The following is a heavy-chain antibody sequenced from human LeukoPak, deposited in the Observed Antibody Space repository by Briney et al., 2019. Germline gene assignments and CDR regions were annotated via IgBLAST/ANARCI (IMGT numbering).Heavy chain of an antibody. CDR3: ATDRVKGSTTVTTWAFDI. V-gene: IGHV1-24*01. CDR1: GYTLTELS. CDR2: FDPEDGET. Sequence: GASVKVSCKVSGYTLTELSMHWVRQAPGKGLEWMGGFDPEDGETIYAQKFQGRATMTEDTSTDTAYMELSSLRSEDTAVYYCATDRVKGSTTVTTWAFDIWGQGTMVTVSS. D-gene: IGHD4-17*01. J-gene: IGHJ3*02.